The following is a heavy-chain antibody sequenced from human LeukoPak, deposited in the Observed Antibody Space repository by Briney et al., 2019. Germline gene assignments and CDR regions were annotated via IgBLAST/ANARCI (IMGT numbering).Heavy chain of an antibody. Sequence: KASETLSLTCTASGGSISSGSYYWSWIRQPAGKGLECIGRIYTSGSTNYNPSLKSRVTISVDTSKNQFSLKLSSVTAADTAVYYSASARDDYVWGSYRSHNWFDPWGQGTLVTVSS. CDR1: GGSISSGSYY. J-gene: IGHJ5*02. CDR3: ASARDDYVWGSYRSHNWFDP. D-gene: IGHD3-16*02. V-gene: IGHV4-61*02. CDR2: IYTSGST.